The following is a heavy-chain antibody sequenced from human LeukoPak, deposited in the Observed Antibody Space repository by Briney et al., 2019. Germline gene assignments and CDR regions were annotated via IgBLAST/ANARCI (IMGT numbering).Heavy chain of an antibody. CDR2: IIPILGIG. J-gene: IGHJ6*02. Sequence: ASVKVSCKASGGTFSSYTISWVRQAPGQGLEWMGRIIPILGIGNYAQKFQGRVTITADKSTSTAYMELSSLRSEDTAVYYCARDGVGADYGMDVWGQGTTVTVSS. D-gene: IGHD1-26*01. CDR1: GGTFSSYT. V-gene: IGHV1-69*04. CDR3: ARDGVGADYGMDV.